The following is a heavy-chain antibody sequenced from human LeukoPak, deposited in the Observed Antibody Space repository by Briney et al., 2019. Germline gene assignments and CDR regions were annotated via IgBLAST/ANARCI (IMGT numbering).Heavy chain of an antibody. CDR2: IGSSGSTI. Sequence: PGGSLRLSCAASGFTFSDYYMSWIRQAPGKGLEWVSYIGSSGSTIYYADSVKGRFTISRDNAKNSLYLQMNSLRAEDTAVYYCAREDYYDSSGYNWFDPWGQGTLVTVSS. D-gene: IGHD3-22*01. V-gene: IGHV3-11*01. J-gene: IGHJ5*02. CDR3: AREDYYDSSGYNWFDP. CDR1: GFTFSDYY.